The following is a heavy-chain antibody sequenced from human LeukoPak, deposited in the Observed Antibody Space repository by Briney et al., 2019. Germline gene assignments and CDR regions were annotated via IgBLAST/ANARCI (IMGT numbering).Heavy chain of an antibody. V-gene: IGHV4-59*11. Sequence: SEALSLTCTVSGGSISSHYWSWVRQPPGKGLEWIGYIYYSGTTNYNPSLKSRVTISVDTSKNQFSLKLSSVTAADTAVYYCARHATYYDFWSGYYTGYSLTSYDAFDIWGQGTMVTVSS. CDR3: ARHATYYDFWSGYYTGYSLTSYDAFDI. CDR2: IYYSGTT. J-gene: IGHJ3*02. CDR1: GGSISSHY. D-gene: IGHD3-3*01.